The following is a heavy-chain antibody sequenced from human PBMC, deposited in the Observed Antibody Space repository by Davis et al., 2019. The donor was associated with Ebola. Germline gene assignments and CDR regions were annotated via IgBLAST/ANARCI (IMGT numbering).Heavy chain of an antibody. Sequence: GASLKISCAASGFTFSSYEMNWVRQAPGKGLEWVSYISSSGSIIYYADSVKGRFTISRDNAENSLFLQMNNLRDEDTAVYYCARSVAAAGASGLFNYWGQGTLVTVSS. D-gene: IGHD6-13*01. J-gene: IGHJ4*02. CDR3: ARSVAAAGASGLFNY. CDR2: ISSSGSII. CDR1: GFTFSSYE. V-gene: IGHV3-48*03.